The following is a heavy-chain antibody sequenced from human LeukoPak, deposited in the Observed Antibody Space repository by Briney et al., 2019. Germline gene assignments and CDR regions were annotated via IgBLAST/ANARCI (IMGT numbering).Heavy chain of an antibody. V-gene: IGHV3-7*01. CDR3: ARAYTTLIRRGYSYYFDY. CDR1: GYIFRNYW. CDR2: INQDGSEK. Sequence: GGSLRLSCVASGYIFRNYWLSWVRQAPGKGLEWVANINQDGSEKYYVDSVKGRFTISRDNAKNSLYLQMNSLRAEDTAVYYCARAYTTLIRRGYSYYFDYWGQGTLVTVSS. J-gene: IGHJ4*02. D-gene: IGHD5-18*01.